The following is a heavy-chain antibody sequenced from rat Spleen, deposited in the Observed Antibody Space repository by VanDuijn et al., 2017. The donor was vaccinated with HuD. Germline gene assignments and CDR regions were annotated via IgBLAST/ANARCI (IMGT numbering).Heavy chain of an antibody. Sequence: EVQLVESGGGLVQPGRSMKLSCAASGFTFSNYYMAWVRQAPTRGLEWVASISTGGGNTYYRDSVKGRFTISRDNAKSTLYLQMDSLRSEDTATYYCARRGFLSDWYFDFWGPGTMVTVSS. D-gene: IGHD4-4*01. CDR2: ISTGGGNT. CDR1: GFTFSNYY. V-gene: IGHV5-25*01. J-gene: IGHJ1*01. CDR3: ARRGFLSDWYFDF.